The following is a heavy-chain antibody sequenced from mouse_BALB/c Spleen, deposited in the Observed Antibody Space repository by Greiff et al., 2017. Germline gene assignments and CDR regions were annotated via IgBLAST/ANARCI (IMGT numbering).Heavy chain of an antibody. D-gene: IGHD1-1*01. Sequence: EVQGVESGGGLVQPKGSLKLSCAASGFTFNTYAMNWVRQAPGKGLEWVARIRSKSNNYATYYADSVKDRFTISRDDSQSMLYLQMNNLKTEDTAMYYCVRQDYYGSSYTFDYWGQGTTLTVSS. V-gene: IGHV10-1*02. CDR3: VRQDYYGSSYTFDY. CDR2: IRSKSNNYAT. J-gene: IGHJ2*01. CDR1: GFTFNTYA.